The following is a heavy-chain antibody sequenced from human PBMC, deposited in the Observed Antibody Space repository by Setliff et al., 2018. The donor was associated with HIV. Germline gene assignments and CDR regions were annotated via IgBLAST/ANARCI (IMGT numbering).Heavy chain of an antibody. CDR2: IYGTGST. Sequence: PSETLSLTCTVSGGSISGSYWNWFRRPAGQGLEWIGRIYGTGSTFYNPSFKSRATFAVDTARSQFSLNLRTVTAADTAVYYCARTLIVVVWVGAFDIWGQGTMVTVSS. CDR3: ARTLIVVVWVGAFDI. D-gene: IGHD2-21*01. J-gene: IGHJ3*02. CDR1: GGSISGSY. V-gene: IGHV4-4*07.